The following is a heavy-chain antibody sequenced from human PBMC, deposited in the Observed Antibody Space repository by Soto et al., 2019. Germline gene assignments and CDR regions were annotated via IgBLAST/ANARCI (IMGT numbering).Heavy chain of an antibody. CDR1: GGSFSGYY. J-gene: IGHJ1*01. CDR3: ARGQRYFDWLLPAEYFQH. CDR2: INHSGST. V-gene: IGHV4-34*01. Sequence: QVQLQQWGAGLLKPSETLSLTCAVYGGSFSGYYWSWIRQPPWKGLEWIGEINHSGSTNYNPSLKSRVTISVDTSKNQFSLKLSSVTAADTAVYYCARGQRYFDWLLPAEYFQHWGQGTLVTVSS. D-gene: IGHD3-9*01.